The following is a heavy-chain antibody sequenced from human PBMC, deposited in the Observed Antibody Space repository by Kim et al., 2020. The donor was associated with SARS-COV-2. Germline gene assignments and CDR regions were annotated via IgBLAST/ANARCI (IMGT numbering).Heavy chain of an antibody. V-gene: IGHV3-23*01. Sequence: GGSLRLSCAASGFTFSSYAMSWVRQAPGKGLEWVSAISVTGGRTYYADSVKGRFTISRDNSKSTLYLQMNSLRAEDTAIYYCAKNPSIFGVPISFDYLGHGSLGTVSS. CDR1: GFTFSSYA. CDR2: ISVTGGRT. CDR3: AKNPSIFGVPISFDY. J-gene: IGHJ4*01. D-gene: IGHD3-3*01.